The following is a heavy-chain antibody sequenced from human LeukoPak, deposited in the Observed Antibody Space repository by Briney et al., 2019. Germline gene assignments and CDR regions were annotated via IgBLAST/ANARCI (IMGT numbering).Heavy chain of an antibody. CDR1: GGSISSYY. CDR3: ASTPGIAAAGYYYYMDV. CDR2: IYYSGST. Sequence: SETLSLTCTVSGGSISSYYWSWIRQPPGKGLEWIAYIYYSGSTNYNPSLKSRVTISVDTSKNQFSLKLSSVTAADTAVYYCASTPGIAAAGYYYYMDVWGKGTTVTVSS. J-gene: IGHJ6*03. V-gene: IGHV4-59*01. D-gene: IGHD6-13*01.